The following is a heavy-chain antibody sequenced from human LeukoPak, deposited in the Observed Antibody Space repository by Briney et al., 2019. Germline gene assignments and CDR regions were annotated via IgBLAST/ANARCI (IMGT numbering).Heavy chain of an antibody. CDR1: GDSISRYY. Sequence: PSETLSLTCSVSGDSISRYYWSWIRQPAGKGLEWIGRIYNGGIITYNPSLKSRVTMSIDTSNNQFSLRLRFVTAADTAVYYCARDSGTTGEVKFDPWGQGTLVTVSS. V-gene: IGHV4-4*07. D-gene: IGHD3-10*01. CDR2: IYNGGII. CDR3: ARDSGTTGEVKFDP. J-gene: IGHJ5*02.